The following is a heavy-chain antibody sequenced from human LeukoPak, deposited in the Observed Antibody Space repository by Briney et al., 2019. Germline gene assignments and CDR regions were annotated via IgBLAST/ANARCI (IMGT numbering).Heavy chain of an antibody. CDR1: GFTVSSNY. CDR3: AREKDYSYFDY. J-gene: IGHJ4*02. CDR2: IYSGGNT. V-gene: IGHV3-66*01. Sequence: GGSLRLSCAASGFTVSSNYMSWVRQAPGKGLEWVSVIYSGGNTYYADSVKGRFTISRDDSQNTLYLQMNSLRAEDTAVYYCAREKDYSYFDYWGQGTLVTVSS. D-gene: IGHD3-10*01.